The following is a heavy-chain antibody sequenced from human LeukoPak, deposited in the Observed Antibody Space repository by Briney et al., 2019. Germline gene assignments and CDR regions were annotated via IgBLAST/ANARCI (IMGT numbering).Heavy chain of an antibody. CDR3: ARTSGLFLRFDP. CDR2: IIPMFGTA. V-gene: IGHV1-69*05. D-gene: IGHD3-22*01. Sequence: GSSVKASCKASGGTFSSYAISWVRQAPGQGLEWMGGIIPMFGTANYAQKFHDRVTITTDESTSTAYMELSSLRSEETAVYYCARTSGLFLRFDPWGQGTLVTVSS. CDR1: GGTFSSYA. J-gene: IGHJ5*02.